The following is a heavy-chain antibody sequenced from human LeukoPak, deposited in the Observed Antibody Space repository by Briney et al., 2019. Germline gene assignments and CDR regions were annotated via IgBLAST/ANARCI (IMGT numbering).Heavy chain of an antibody. CDR2: INHSGST. CDR3: ARHPAWWCSGGSCPTLGY. V-gene: IGHV4-34*01. CDR1: GGSFSGYY. D-gene: IGHD2-15*01. Sequence: SETLSLTCAVYGGSFSGYYWSWIRQPPGKGLEWIGEINHSGSTNYNPSLKSRVTISVDTSKNQFSLKLSSVTAADTAVYYCARHPAWWCSGGSCPTLGYWGQGTLVTVSS. J-gene: IGHJ4*02.